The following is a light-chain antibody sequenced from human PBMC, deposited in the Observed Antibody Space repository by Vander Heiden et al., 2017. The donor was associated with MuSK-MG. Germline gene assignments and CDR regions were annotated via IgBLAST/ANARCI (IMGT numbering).Light chain of an antibody. CDR3: MQDLQSHT. CDR2: LAS. Sequence: DIVMTQSPLSLPVTPGEPASISCRSSQSLLYGDGNNYLAWYLQKPGQSPQLLIYLASKRAYGVPDRFSGSGSGTDFTLKSSRGESEDVGVYYCMQDLQSHTFGQGTRLEIK. J-gene: IGKJ5*01. CDR1: QSLLYGDGNNY. V-gene: IGKV2-28*01.